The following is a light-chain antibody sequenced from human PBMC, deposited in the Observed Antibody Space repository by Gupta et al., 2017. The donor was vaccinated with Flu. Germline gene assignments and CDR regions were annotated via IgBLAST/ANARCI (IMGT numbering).Light chain of an antibody. CDR3: QQFDSLPFT. Sequence: EIVLTQSPGTLSLSPGERATLSCRASQSVTNNYLAWYQQKPGQAPRLLFYGASDGHIGLPDRFSGSGSGTDFTLTITTLEPEDVAVYYCQQFDSLPFTFGGGTKVEIK. V-gene: IGKV3-20*01. J-gene: IGKJ4*01. CDR1: QSVTNNY. CDR2: GAS.